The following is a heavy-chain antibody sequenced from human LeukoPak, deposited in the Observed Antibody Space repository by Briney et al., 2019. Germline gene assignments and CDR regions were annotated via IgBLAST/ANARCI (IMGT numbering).Heavy chain of an antibody. CDR3: ARGQQLVPGRLDYFDY. Sequence: GGSLRLSCAASGFTFGSYSMNWVRQAPGKGLEWVSSISGSGSYIHYADSLKGRFTISRHNAKNSLYLQMNSLRAEDTAVYYCARGQQLVPGRLDYFDYWGQGTLVTVSS. D-gene: IGHD6-13*01. CDR2: ISGSGSYI. J-gene: IGHJ4*02. V-gene: IGHV3-21*01. CDR1: GFTFGSYS.